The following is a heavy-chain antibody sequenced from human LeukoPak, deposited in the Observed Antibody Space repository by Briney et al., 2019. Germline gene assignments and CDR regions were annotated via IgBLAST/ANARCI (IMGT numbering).Heavy chain of an antibody. V-gene: IGHV3-53*01. J-gene: IGHJ4*02. CDR1: GFTVSTNY. Sequence: PGGSLRLSCAASGFTVSTNYMSWVRQAPGKGLEWVSVIYSDGTTYYADSVKGRFTISRDNSKNTLYLQMNSLRAEDTAVYYCARVEWLTIYDWGQGTLVTVSS. CDR2: IYSDGTT. D-gene: IGHD3-3*01. CDR3: ARVEWLTIYD.